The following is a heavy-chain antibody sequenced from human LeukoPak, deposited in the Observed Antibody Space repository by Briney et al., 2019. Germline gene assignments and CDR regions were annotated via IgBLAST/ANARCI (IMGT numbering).Heavy chain of an antibody. Sequence: SETLSLTCRVDGGSFNNYYWTWIRQPPGKGLEWIGYIYYSGSTNYNPSLKSRVTTSVDTSKNQFSLKLSSVTAADTAVYYCARDRDWFDPWGQGTLVTVSS. V-gene: IGHV4-59*01. CDR2: IYYSGST. CDR1: GGSFNNYY. J-gene: IGHJ5*02. CDR3: ARDRDWFDP.